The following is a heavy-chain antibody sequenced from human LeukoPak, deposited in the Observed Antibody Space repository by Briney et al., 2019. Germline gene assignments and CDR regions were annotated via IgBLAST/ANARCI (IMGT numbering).Heavy chain of an antibody. CDR1: TISFSSSH. D-gene: IGHD3-22*01. CDR3: GRETGSSGFAGYFAY. V-gene: IGHV3-30*04. J-gene: IGHJ4*02. CDR2: ISSDGSGT. Sequence: GRSLRLSCAPSTISFSSSHMHWVRQAPGKGLEWVAGISSDGSGTYYADSVKGRFTIARDNSKNTLYLQMDSLITEDTAVYYCGRETGSSGFAGYFAYWGQGNLVTVSS.